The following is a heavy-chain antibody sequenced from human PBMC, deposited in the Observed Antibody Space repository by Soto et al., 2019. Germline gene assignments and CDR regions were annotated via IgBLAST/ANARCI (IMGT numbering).Heavy chain of an antibody. D-gene: IGHD3-3*01. J-gene: IGHJ6*02. Sequence: SETLSLTCTVSGGSISSYYWSWIRQPPGKGLEWIGYMYYSGSTNYSPSLKSRITISVDTSKNQFSLKLSSVTAADTAVYYCALGEAGRIYYYGMDVWGQGTTVTVSS. V-gene: IGHV4-59*01. CDR1: GGSISSYY. CDR2: MYYSGST. CDR3: ALGEAGRIYYYGMDV.